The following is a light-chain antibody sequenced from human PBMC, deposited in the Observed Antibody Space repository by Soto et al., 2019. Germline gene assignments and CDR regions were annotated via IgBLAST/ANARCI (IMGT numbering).Light chain of an antibody. CDR2: GNS. V-gene: IGLV1-40*01. Sequence: QAVVSQPPSVSGAPGQSVTISCTGSSSNIGGGYDVHWYQQLPGTAPKLLIYGNSNRPSGVPDRFSGSKSGTSASLAITGLQAEDEADYYCQSYDSSLSGWVFGGGTQLTVL. CDR3: QSYDSSLSGWV. J-gene: IGLJ7*01. CDR1: SSNIGGGYD.